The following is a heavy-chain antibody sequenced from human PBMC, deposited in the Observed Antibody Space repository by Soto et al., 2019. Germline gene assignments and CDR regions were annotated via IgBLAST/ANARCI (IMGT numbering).Heavy chain of an antibody. J-gene: IGHJ4*02. CDR3: TRGQVWGANWYRGYYFDS. V-gene: IGHV3-66*03. Sequence: EVQLVESGGGLIQPGGSLRLSCAASGFTVSSNYMSWVRQAPGKGLEWVSVISYDGNNKHYADSVKGRFTISRDNSKNILYLQMNSLTTEDTSLYYCTRGQVWGANWYRGYYFDSWGQGTLVTVSS. D-gene: IGHD1-1*01. CDR2: ISYDGNNK. CDR1: GFTVSSNY.